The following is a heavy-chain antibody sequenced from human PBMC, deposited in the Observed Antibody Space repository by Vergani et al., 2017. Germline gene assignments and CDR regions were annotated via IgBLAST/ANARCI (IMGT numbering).Heavy chain of an antibody. CDR2: IYYSGST. CDR3: ARHDYHGSGSDHPLFDY. D-gene: IGHD3-10*01. J-gene: IGHJ4*02. CDR1: GGSISSYY. Sequence: QVQLQESGPGLVKPSETLSLTCTVSGGSISSYYWSWIRQPPGKGLEWIGYIYYSGSTNYNPSLKSRVTISVDTSKNQFSLKLSSVTAADTAVYYCARHDYHGSGSDHPLFDYWGQGTLVTVSS. V-gene: IGHV4-59*08.